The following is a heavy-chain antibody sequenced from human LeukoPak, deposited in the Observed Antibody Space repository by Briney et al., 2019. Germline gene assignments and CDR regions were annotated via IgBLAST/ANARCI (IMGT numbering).Heavy chain of an antibody. J-gene: IGHJ4*02. Sequence: ETGGSLRLSCAASGFTFSSYAMSWVRQTPGKGLVWVSRINTDESKINHADSVKGRFTISRDNAKNMLYLQMNSLRAEDTAVYYCARGGLFKYFFDYWGQGTPVTVSS. CDR2: INTDESKI. CDR1: GFTFSSYA. CDR3: ARGGLFKYFFDY. V-gene: IGHV3-74*01. D-gene: IGHD2-15*01.